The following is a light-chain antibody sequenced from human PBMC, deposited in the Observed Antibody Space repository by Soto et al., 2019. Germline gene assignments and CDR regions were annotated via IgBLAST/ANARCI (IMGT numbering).Light chain of an antibody. Sequence: QSALAHHRSVSRSPGHSFTISCTGTSSYVGVYKYVSWYQQHPGKAPKLMIYDVSKRPSVVPDRFSGSKSGNTASMTIYGLQAEDEADYYCCSYAGSYTFVVYVFGTGTKVPVL. CDR2: DVS. V-gene: IGLV2-11*01. J-gene: IGLJ1*01. CDR3: CSYAGSYTFVVYV. CDR1: SSYVGVYKY.